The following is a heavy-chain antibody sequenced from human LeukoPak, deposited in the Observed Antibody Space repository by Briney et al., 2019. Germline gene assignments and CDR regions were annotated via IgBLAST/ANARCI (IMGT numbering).Heavy chain of an antibody. CDR1: GYTFTGYY. CDR2: INPNSGGT. Sequence: ASVKVSCKASGYTFTGYYMHWVRQAPGQGLEWMGWINPNSGGTNYAQKFQGRVTMTRDTSISTAYMELRSLRSDDTAVYYCARGPQDCSGGSCYAPYYYYMDVWGKGTTVTVSS. J-gene: IGHJ6*03. V-gene: IGHV1-2*02. CDR3: ARGPQDCSGGSCYAPYYYYMDV. D-gene: IGHD2-15*01.